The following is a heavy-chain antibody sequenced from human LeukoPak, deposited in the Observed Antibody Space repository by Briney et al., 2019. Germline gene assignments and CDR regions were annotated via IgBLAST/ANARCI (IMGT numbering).Heavy chain of an antibody. CDR3: AGGGTMVRGQAFDI. Sequence: PSETLSLTCTVSGGSMNSYYWRWIRQPPGKGLEWIGDIYYSGSTDYNPSLKSRVTISVDTSKNQFSLKLSSVTAADTAVYYCAGGGTMVRGQAFDIWGQGTMVTVSS. CDR1: GGSMNSYY. CDR2: IYYSGST. J-gene: IGHJ3*02. V-gene: IGHV4-59*01. D-gene: IGHD3-10*01.